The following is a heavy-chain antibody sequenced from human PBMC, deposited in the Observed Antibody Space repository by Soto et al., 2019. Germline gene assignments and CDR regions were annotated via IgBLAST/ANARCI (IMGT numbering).Heavy chain of an antibody. CDR3: ARGFVVVVAAKNWFDP. D-gene: IGHD2-15*01. CDR2: INPNSGGT. CDR1: GCTFTGYY. Sequence: ASVKVSFKASGCTFTGYYMHWVRQAPGQGLEWMGWINPNSGGTNYAQKFQGRVTMTRDTSISTAYMELSRLRSDDTAVYYCARGFVVVVAAKNWFDPWGQGTLVTVSS. V-gene: IGHV1-2*02. J-gene: IGHJ5*02.